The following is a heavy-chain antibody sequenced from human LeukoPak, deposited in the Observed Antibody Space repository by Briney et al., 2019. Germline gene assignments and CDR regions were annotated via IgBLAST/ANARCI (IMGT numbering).Heavy chain of an antibody. Sequence: GGSLRLSCTASGFTFSDYAMSWVRQAPGKGLEWVSGISGSSGSTFYADSVKGRFTISRDNSKNTLYLQMNSLRAEDTAVYYCTYGDYVRGRFDYWGQGTLVTVSS. CDR3: TYGDYVRGRFDY. CDR1: GFTFSDYA. J-gene: IGHJ4*02. CDR2: ISGSSGST. D-gene: IGHD4-17*01. V-gene: IGHV3-23*01.